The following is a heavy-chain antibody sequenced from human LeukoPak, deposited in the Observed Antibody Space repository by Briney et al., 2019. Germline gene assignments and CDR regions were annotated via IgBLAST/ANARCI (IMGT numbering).Heavy chain of an antibody. CDR1: GYSFTTYW. V-gene: IGHV5-10-1*01. CDR3: ARALGTTGTTVDY. D-gene: IGHD1-1*01. J-gene: IGHJ4*02. CDR2: IDPSDSYT. Sequence: GESLKISCKGSGYSFTTYWISWVRQMPGKGLEWMGRIDPSDSYTNYSPSFQGHVTISADKSISTAYLQWSSLKASDTAMYYCARALGTTGTTVDYWGQGTLVTVSS.